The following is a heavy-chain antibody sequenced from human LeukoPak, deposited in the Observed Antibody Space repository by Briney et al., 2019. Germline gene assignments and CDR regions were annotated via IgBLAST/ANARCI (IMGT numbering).Heavy chain of an antibody. CDR3: AREAYSSSWYYFDY. CDR2: INHSGST. J-gene: IGHJ4*02. CDR1: GGSFSGYY. Sequence: PSETLSLTCAVYGGSFSGYYWSWIRQPPGKGLEWIGEINHSGSTNYNPSLKSRVTISVDTSKNQFSLKLSSVTAADTAVYYCAREAYSSSWYYFDYWGQGTLVTVSS. D-gene: IGHD6-13*01. V-gene: IGHV4-34*01.